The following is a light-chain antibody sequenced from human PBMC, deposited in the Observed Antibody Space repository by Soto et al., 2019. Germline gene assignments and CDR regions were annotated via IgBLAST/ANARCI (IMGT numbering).Light chain of an antibody. CDR1: QTISSW. CDR2: KAS. J-gene: IGKJ4*01. V-gene: IGKV1-5*03. CDR3: HPSGSYSEA. Sequence: DIQMTQSPSTLSGSVGDRVTITCRASQTISSWLAWYQQKPGKAPKLLIYKASTLKSGVRSRSSGRRAGTEFTLACSSLQPDDLAPNCCHPSGSYSEAVGEGTRVEIK.